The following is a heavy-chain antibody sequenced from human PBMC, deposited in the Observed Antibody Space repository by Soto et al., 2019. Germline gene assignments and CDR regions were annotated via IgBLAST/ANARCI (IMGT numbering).Heavy chain of an antibody. CDR1: GYTFTGYS. CDR2: INPNSGGT. J-gene: IGHJ3*02. D-gene: IGHD2-2*02. CDR3: ARVAGLNTLPALNI. Sequence: ASVKVSCKASGYTFTGYSLHWVRQAPGQGLEWMGWINPNSGGTKNAQKFQGWVTLTRDTSISTAYMELTSLTSDDTAVYYCARVAGLNTLPALNIWGKGTRVTVSS. V-gene: IGHV1-2*04.